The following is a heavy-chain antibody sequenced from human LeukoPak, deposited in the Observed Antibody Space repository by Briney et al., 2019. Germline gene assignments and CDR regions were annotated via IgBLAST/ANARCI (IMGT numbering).Heavy chain of an antibody. CDR2: IRYDGSNK. CDR1: GSTFSSYA. V-gene: IGHV3-30*02. CDR3: AKDRRYCSSGSCYSSDDAFDI. D-gene: IGHD2-15*01. J-gene: IGHJ3*02. Sequence: GGSLRLSCAASGSTFSSYAMSWVRQAPGKGLEWVAFIRYDGSNKYYAASVKGRFTISRDNSKNTLYLQMNSLRAEDTAVYYCAKDRRYCSSGSCYSSDDAFDIWGQGTLVTVSS.